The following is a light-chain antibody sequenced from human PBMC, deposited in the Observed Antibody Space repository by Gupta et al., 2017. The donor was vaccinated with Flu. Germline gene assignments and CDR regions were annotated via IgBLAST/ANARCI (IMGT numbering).Light chain of an antibody. CDR2: AAS. CDR3: QQTDNTLSWA. Sequence: DIQMTQSPSSLSASVGDRVTITCRASQSISNYLNWYQQKPGKAPKLLIYAASSWQSGVPSRFSGSGSGTDFTLTISSLQPEDFASYYCQQTDNTLSWAFGQGTKVEIK. CDR1: QSISNY. J-gene: IGKJ1*01. V-gene: IGKV1-39*01.